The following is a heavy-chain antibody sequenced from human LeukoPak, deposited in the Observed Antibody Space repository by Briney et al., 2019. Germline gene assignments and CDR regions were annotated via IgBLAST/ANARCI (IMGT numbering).Heavy chain of an antibody. V-gene: IGHV3-21*01. CDR2: ISSSSSYI. Sequence: GGSLRLSCAASGFTFSSYSMNWVRQAPGKGLEWVSSISSSSSYIYYADSVKGRFTIFRDNAKNSLYLQMNSLRAEDTAVYYCARGIAAAGTWAFDIWGQGTMVTVSS. D-gene: IGHD6-13*01. J-gene: IGHJ3*02. CDR1: GFTFSSYS. CDR3: ARGIAAAGTWAFDI.